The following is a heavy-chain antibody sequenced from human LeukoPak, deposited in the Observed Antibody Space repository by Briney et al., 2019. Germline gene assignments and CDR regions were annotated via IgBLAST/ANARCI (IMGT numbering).Heavy chain of an antibody. CDR2: IYYSGST. Sequence: SENLSLTCAVYGGSFSGYYWSWIRQPPGKGLEWIGSIYYSGSTYYNPSLKSRVTISVDTSKNQFSLKLSSVTAADTAVYYCARESPITIFGVVSSWGQGTLVTVSS. CDR1: GGSFSGYY. J-gene: IGHJ4*02. V-gene: IGHV4-34*01. D-gene: IGHD3-3*01. CDR3: ARESPITIFGVVSS.